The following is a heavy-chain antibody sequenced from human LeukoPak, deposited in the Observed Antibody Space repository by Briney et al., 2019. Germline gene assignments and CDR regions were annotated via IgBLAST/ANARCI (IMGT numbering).Heavy chain of an antibody. CDR1: GPSFSGYY. D-gene: IGHD6-13*01. V-gene: IGHV4-34*01. CDR2: INDSGTT. Sequence: SETLSLTCAVYGPSFSGYYWRWIRQPPEGVLEWTGEINDSGTTNYNRSLKSRVTRSVDTPKKQLSLKLGAVDAADPAVFYWARGGWGSSWMRYWRQGKLVTVSS. CDR3: ARGGWGSSWMRY. J-gene: IGHJ4*02.